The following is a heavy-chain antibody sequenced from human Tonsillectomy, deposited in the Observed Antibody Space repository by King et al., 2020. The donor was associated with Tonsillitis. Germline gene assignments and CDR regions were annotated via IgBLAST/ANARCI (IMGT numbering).Heavy chain of an antibody. CDR2: IDPSDSYT. Sequence: DVQLVESGAEVKKPGESLRISCKGSGYSFTSYWISWVRQMPGKGLEWMGRIDPSDSYTNYSPSFQGHVTISADKSISTAYLQWSSLKASDTAMYYCARQPARYCSSTSCSAAGMDVWGKGTTVTVSS. CDR1: GYSFTSYW. V-gene: IGHV5-10-1*03. CDR3: ARQPARYCSSTSCSAAGMDV. D-gene: IGHD2-2*01. J-gene: IGHJ6*04.